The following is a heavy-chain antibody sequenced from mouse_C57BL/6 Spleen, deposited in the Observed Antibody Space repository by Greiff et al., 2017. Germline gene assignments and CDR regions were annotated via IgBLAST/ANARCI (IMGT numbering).Heavy chain of an antibody. D-gene: IGHD2-5*01. CDR3: SYSNYVDWYFDV. CDR1: GYTFTSSG. CDR2: IYPRSGNT. Sequence: VQLQQSGAELARPGASVKLSCKASGYTFTSSGISWVKQRTGQGLEWIGEIYPRSGNTYYNEKFKGKATLTADKSSSTAYMELRSLTSEDSAVYFCSYSNYVDWYFDVWGTGTTVTVSS. J-gene: IGHJ1*03. V-gene: IGHV1-81*01.